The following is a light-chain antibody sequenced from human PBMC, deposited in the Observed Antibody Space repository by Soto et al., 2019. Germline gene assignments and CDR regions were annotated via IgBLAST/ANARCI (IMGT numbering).Light chain of an antibody. CDR2: DAS. J-gene: IGKJ5*01. Sequence: EIVITQAPATLNMSPGERATLSCRASQSVSSSLAWYQQKPAQAPRLLIYDASTRATGIPARFSGSGSGTEFTLTTSSLLSEEYAVYYCQQHRNRPPITFGQGTRLEIK. V-gene: IGKV3-15*01. CDR3: QQHRNRPPIT. CDR1: QSVSSS.